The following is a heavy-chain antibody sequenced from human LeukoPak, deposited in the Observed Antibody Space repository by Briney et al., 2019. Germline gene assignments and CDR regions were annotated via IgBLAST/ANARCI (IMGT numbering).Heavy chain of an antibody. V-gene: IGHV4-59*11. D-gene: IGHD6-19*01. CDR1: GASFSSHS. J-gene: IGHJ4*02. CDR2: ISYTGST. Sequence: SETLSLTCTVSGASFSSHSWSWFRQPPGKGLDWIGYISYTGSTNYNPSLKSRVIISRDTPKSQFSLKLSSVTAADTAVYYCARGSGWCDYWGQGSLVTVSS. CDR3: ARGSGWCDY.